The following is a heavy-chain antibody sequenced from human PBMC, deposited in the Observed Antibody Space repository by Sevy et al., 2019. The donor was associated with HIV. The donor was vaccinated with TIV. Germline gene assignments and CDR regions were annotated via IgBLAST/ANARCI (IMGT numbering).Heavy chain of an antibody. CDR1: GFTFSNYA. D-gene: IGHD3-22*01. CDR3: AKGSYDSSGYYPPLFDY. V-gene: IGHV3-23*01. CDR2: ISGSGGST. Sequence: GGSLRLSCAASGFTFSNYAMSWVRQAPGKGLEWVSAISGSGGSTYYADSVKGRFTISRDNSKNTLYLQMNSLRAEDTAVYYCAKGSYDSSGYYPPLFDYWGQGTLVTVSS. J-gene: IGHJ4*02.